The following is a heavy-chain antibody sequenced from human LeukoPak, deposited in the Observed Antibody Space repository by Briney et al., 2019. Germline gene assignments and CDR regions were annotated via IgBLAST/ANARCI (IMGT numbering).Heavy chain of an antibody. Sequence: ASVKVSCKTSGYTFTTYPLHWVRQAPGQGLEWMGWINTGNGNTIYSQDFRGRVTITRDTSASTAYMEVSSLTSEDMAVYYCTRDLFGRGDYWGQGTLVTVSS. D-gene: IGHD3-10*01. CDR1: GYTFTTYP. CDR2: INTGNGNT. V-gene: IGHV1-3*03. J-gene: IGHJ4*01. CDR3: TRDLFGRGDY.